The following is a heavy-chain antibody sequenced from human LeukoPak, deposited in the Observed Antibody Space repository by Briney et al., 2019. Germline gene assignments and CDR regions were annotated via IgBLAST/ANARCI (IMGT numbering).Heavy chain of an antibody. CDR3: AGTSPRGYCSGGSCYWY. CDR2: IYYSGST. V-gene: IGHV4-59*08. CDR1: GGSISSYY. J-gene: IGHJ4*02. Sequence: PSETLSLTCTVSGGSISSYYWSWIRQPAGKGLEWIGYIYYSGSTNYNPSLKSRVTISVDTSKNQFSLKLSSVTAADTAVYYCAGTSPRGYCSGGSCYWYWGQGTLVTVSS. D-gene: IGHD2-15*01.